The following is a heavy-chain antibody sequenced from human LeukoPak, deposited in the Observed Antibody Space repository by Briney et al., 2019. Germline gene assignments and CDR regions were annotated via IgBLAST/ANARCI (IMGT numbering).Heavy chain of an antibody. D-gene: IGHD6-13*01. CDR2: IIPIFGTA. CDR3: ASGTGYSSSWNFDY. Sequence: SVKVSCKASGGTFSSYAISWLRQAPGQGLEWTGGIIPIFGTANYAQKFQGRVTITTDESTSTAYMELSSLRSEDTAVYYCASGTGYSSSWNFDYSGQGTLVTVSS. CDR1: GGTFSSYA. J-gene: IGHJ4*02. V-gene: IGHV1-69*05.